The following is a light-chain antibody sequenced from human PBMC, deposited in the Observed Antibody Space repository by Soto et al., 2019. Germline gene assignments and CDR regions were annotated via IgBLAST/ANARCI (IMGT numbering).Light chain of an antibody. CDR2: DNN. CDR1: SSNIGAGYD. J-gene: IGLJ3*02. Sequence: QSVLTQPPSVSGAPGQRGTISCTGSSSNIGAGYDVHWYQQLPGTAPKLLIYDNNNRPSGVPDRFSGSKSGTSASLAITGLQAEDEADYYCQSYDSSLSSWVFGGGTKLTVL. CDR3: QSYDSSLSSWV. V-gene: IGLV1-40*01.